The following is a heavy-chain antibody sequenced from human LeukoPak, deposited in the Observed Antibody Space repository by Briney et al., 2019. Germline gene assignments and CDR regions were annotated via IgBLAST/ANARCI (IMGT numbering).Heavy chain of an antibody. V-gene: IGHV3-30-3*01. CDR1: GFTFSSYA. J-gene: IGHJ4*02. CDR2: ISYDGSNK. Sequence: GGSLRLSCAASGFTFSSYAMHWVRQAPGKGLEWVAVISYDGSNKYYADSVKGRFTISRDNSKNTLYLQMNSLRAEDTAVYYCAREGGYDSGRYYFDYWGQGTLVTVSS. D-gene: IGHD3-3*01. CDR3: AREGGYDSGRYYFDY.